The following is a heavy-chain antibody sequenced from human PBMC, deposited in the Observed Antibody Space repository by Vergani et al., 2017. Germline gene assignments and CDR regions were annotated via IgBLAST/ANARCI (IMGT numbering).Heavy chain of an antibody. D-gene: IGHD5-12*01. CDR1: GFTFSSYA. V-gene: IGHV3-30-3*01. J-gene: IGHJ3*02. CDR3: ARVATRVARENDAFDI. Sequence: QVQLVESGGGVVQPGRSLRLSCAASGFTFSSYAMHWVRQAPGKGLEWVAVISYDGSNKYYADSVKGRFTISRDNSKNTLYLQMNSLRAEDTAVYYCARVATRVARENDAFDIWGQGTTVTVSS. CDR2: ISYDGSNK.